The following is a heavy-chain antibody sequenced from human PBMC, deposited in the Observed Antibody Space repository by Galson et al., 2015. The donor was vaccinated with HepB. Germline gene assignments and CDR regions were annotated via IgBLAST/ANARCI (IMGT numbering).Heavy chain of an antibody. V-gene: IGHV3-30*04. J-gene: IGHJ6*02. CDR1: GFTFSSYA. Sequence: SLRLSCAASGFTFSSYAMHWVRQAPGEGLEWVAVISYDGSNKYYADSVKGRFTISRDNSKNTLYLQMNSLRAEDTAVYYCARGGATLNYGMDVWGQGTTVTVSS. CDR2: ISYDGSNK. CDR3: ARGGATLNYGMDV. D-gene: IGHD1-26*01.